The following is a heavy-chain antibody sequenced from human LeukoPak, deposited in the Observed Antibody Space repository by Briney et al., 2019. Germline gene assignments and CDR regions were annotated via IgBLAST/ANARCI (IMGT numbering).Heavy chain of an antibody. V-gene: IGHV4-34*01. CDR1: GGSYSGYY. J-gene: IGHJ6*02. D-gene: IGHD2-2*01. CDR3: ARLSVVPAAIPGMDV. CDR2: INHSGST. Sequence: PSGTVSQTCAGYGGSYSGYYWSWIRQPPGKGQEWMGEINHSGSTNYNPPLMGGVTISVDPSKNQFSLKLSSVTAADPAVHYCARLSVVPAAIPGMDVWGQGNTVTVSS.